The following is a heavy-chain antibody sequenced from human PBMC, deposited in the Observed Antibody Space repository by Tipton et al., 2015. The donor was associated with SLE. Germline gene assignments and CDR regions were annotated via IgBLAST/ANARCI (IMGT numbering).Heavy chain of an antibody. V-gene: IGHV4-34*01. Sequence: LRLSCAVYGGSFSGYYRSWIRQPPGKGLEWIGEINHSGSTNYNPSLKSRVTISVDTSKNQFSLKLSSVTAADTAVYYCARVGDLGYFDWLSHYYFDYWGQGTLVTVSS. D-gene: IGHD3-9*01. CDR1: GGSFSGYY. CDR3: ARVGDLGYFDWLSHYYFDY. CDR2: INHSGST. J-gene: IGHJ4*02.